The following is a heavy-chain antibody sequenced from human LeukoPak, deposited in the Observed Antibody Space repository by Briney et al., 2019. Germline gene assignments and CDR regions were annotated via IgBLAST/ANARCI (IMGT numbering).Heavy chain of an antibody. D-gene: IGHD4-17*01. CDR1: GGSISSYY. Sequence: SETLSLTCTVSGGSISSYYWSWIRQPPGKGLEWIGYIYYSGSTNYNPSLKSRVTISVDTSKNQFSLKLSSVTAADTAVYYCAVDTVTTDSDYFDYWGQGTLVTVSS. CDR3: AVDTVTTDSDYFDY. J-gene: IGHJ4*02. V-gene: IGHV4-59*12. CDR2: IYYSGST.